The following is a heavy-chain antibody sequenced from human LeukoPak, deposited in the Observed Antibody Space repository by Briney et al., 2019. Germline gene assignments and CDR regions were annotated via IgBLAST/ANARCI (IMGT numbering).Heavy chain of an antibody. CDR2: IYHSGST. Sequence: GSLRLSCAASGFIFSSYGMSWVRQPPGKGLEWIGEIYHSGSTNYNPSLKSRVTMLLDKSKNQFSLKLSSVTAADTAVYYCARNGGNSDFDYWGQGTLVTVSS. D-gene: IGHD4-23*01. CDR3: ARNGGNSDFDY. V-gene: IGHV4-4*02. J-gene: IGHJ4*02. CDR1: GFIFSSYG.